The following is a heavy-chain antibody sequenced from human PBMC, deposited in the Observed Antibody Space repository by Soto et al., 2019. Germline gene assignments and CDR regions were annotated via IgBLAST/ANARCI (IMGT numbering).Heavy chain of an antibody. D-gene: IGHD3-10*02. CDR1: GFTFSDYS. J-gene: IGHJ4*02. Sequence: QVQLVESGGGVVQPGGSLRLSCAASGFTFSDYSMHWVRQAPGKGLEWVAVISYDGSDKYFADSVKGRFTISRDNSNNTLFLHMNSLRAEDTAVYYCARDPLGSGRADFDYWGQGTLVTVSS. V-gene: IGHV3-30-3*01. CDR3: ARDPLGSGRADFDY. CDR2: ISYDGSDK.